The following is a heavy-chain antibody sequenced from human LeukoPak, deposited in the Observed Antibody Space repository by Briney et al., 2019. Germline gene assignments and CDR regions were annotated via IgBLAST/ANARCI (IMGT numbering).Heavy chain of an antibody. J-gene: IGHJ3*02. CDR3: ARRIGSYGIDAFDI. CDR1: GYTFTGYY. Sequence: ASVKVSCKDSGYTFTGYYMHWVRQAPGRGLEWMGWINPNCGGTNYAQKFQGRVTMTRDTSISTAYMELSRLRSDDTAVYYCARRIGSYGIDAFDIWGQGTMVTVSS. CDR2: INPNCGGT. D-gene: IGHD1-26*01. V-gene: IGHV1-2*02.